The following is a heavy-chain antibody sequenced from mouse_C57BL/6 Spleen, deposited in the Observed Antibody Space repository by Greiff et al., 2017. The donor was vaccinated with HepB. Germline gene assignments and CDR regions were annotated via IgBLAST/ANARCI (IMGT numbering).Heavy chain of an antibody. Sequence: VQLQQPGAELVRPGSSVKLSCKASGYTFTSYWMHWVKQRPIQGLEWIGNIDPSDSETHYNQKFKDKATLTVDKSSSTAYMQLSSLTSEDSAVYYCARSGGYDEGRFAYWGQGTLVTVSA. CDR1: GYTFTSYW. CDR2: IDPSDSET. J-gene: IGHJ3*01. CDR3: ARSGGYDEGRFAY. V-gene: IGHV1-52*01. D-gene: IGHD2-2*01.